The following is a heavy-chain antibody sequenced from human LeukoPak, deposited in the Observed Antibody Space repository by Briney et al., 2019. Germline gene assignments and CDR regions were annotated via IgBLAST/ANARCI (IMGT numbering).Heavy chain of an antibody. J-gene: IGHJ4*02. CDR3: ARSRRGGYSGYDPPPVFDY. D-gene: IGHD5-12*01. Sequence: GASVKVSCKASGGTFSSYAISWVRQAPGQGLEWMGRIIPILGIANYAQKFRGRVTITADKPTSTAYMELSSLRSEDTAVYYCARSRRGGYSGYDPPPVFDYWGQGTPVTVSS. V-gene: IGHV1-69*04. CDR1: GGTFSSYA. CDR2: IIPILGIA.